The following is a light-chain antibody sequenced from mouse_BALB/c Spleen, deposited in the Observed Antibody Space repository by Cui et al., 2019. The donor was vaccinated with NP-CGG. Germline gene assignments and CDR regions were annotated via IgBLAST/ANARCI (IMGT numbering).Light chain of an antibody. CDR3: ALWYSTHWV. J-gene: IGLJ1*01. V-gene: IGLV1*01. Sequence: QAVVTQESALTTSPGETVTLTCRSSTGAVTTSNYANWVQEKPDHLFTGLIGGTNNRAPGVPARFSGSLIGDKAALTITGAQTEDEAIYFCALWYSTHWVFGGGTKLTVL. CDR1: TGAVTTSNY. CDR2: GTN.